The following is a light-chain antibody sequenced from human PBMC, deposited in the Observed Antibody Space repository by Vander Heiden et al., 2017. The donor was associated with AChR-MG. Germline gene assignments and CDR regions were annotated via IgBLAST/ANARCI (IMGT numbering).Light chain of an antibody. CDR1: SSDVGGYDE. CDR3: SSYTSSSTPHVV. V-gene: IGLV2-14*01. CDR2: DVS. Sequence: QSALTQPASVSGSPGQSTTISCTGTSSDVGGYDEDSWYQQHPGKAPKLMIYDVSNRPSGGSNRVSGSKSGNTAALTISGLQAEDEADYDCSSYTSSSTPHVVFGGGTKLTVL. J-gene: IGLJ2*01.